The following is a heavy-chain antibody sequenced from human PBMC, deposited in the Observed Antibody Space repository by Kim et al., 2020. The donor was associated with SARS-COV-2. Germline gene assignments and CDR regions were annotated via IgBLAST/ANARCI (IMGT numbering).Heavy chain of an antibody. Sequence: ASVKVSCKASGYTFTSYGISWVRQAPGQGLEWMGWISAYNGNTNYAQKLQGRVTMTTDTSTSTAYMELRSLRSDDTAVYYCARDPGIAAAGPRSDYWGQGTLVTVSS. D-gene: IGHD6-13*01. J-gene: IGHJ4*02. CDR2: ISAYNGNT. V-gene: IGHV1-18*01. CDR1: GYTFTSYG. CDR3: ARDPGIAAAGPRSDY.